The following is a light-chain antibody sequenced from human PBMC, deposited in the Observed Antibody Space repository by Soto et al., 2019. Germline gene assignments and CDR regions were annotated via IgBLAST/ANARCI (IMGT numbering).Light chain of an antibody. CDR2: GVS. CDR1: QSVSSTY. CDR3: QQYGSSPRT. Sequence: ENVFTQSPGTLSFSPGEKTTLSCRGRQSVSSTYLAWYQQKPGQAPRLLIYGVSSRTTGIPDRFSGSGSGTDFTLTISRLEPEDFAVYYCQQYGSSPRTFGQGTKVDIK. V-gene: IGKV3-20*01. J-gene: IGKJ1*01.